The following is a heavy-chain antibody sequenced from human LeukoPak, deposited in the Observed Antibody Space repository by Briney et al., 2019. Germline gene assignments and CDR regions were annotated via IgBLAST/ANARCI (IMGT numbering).Heavy chain of an antibody. CDR1: GGSMNNYY. Sequence: PSETLSLTCSASGGSMNNYYWSWIRQPPGKGLEWIGHMYYSGSTNYNPSLKSRVTISVDTSKNQFSLEVTSVTAADTAVYKCARADMVRGVIQFDYWGQGILVTVSS. D-gene: IGHD3-10*01. V-gene: IGHV4-59*01. CDR2: MYYSGST. CDR3: ARADMVRGVIQFDY. J-gene: IGHJ4*02.